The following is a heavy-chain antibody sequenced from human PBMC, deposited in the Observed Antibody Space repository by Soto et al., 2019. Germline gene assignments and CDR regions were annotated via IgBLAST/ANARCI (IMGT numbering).Heavy chain of an antibody. CDR2: IIPIFGTA. D-gene: IGHD3-22*01. CDR1: GGTFSSYA. Sequence: QVQLVQSGAEVKKPGSSVKVSCKASGGTFSSYAISWVRQAPGQGLEWMGGIIPIFGTANYAQKFQGRVTITADESTRTAYMELSSLRSEDTAVYYCARGGASYYYDSSGYAEYFQHWGQGTLVTVSS. V-gene: IGHV1-69*12. J-gene: IGHJ1*01. CDR3: ARGGASYYYDSSGYAEYFQH.